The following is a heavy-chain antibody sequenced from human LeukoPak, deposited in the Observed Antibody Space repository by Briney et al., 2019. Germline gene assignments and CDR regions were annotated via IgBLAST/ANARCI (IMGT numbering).Heavy chain of an antibody. CDR3: ARDSHYYDSSGYYDPLYYYYYMDV. CDR1: GFTFSSYS. J-gene: IGHJ6*03. V-gene: IGHV3-21*01. D-gene: IGHD3-22*01. CDR2: ISSSSSYI. Sequence: PGGSLRLSCAASGFTFSSYSMNWVRQAPGKGLEWVSSISSSSSYIYYADSVKGRVTISRDNAKNSLYLQMNSLRAEATAVYYCARDSHYYDSSGYYDPLYYYYYMDVWGKGTTVTVSS.